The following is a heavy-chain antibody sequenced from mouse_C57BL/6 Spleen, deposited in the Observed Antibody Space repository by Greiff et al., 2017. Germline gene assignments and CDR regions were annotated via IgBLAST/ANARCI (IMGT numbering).Heavy chain of an antibody. J-gene: IGHJ3*01. V-gene: IGHV2-2*01. D-gene: IGHD2-3*01. CDR2: IWSGGST. Sequence: VQLVESGPGLVQPSQSLSITCTVSGFSLTSYGVHWVRQSPGKGLEWLGVIWSGGSTDYNAAFISRLSISKDNSKSQVFFKMNSLQADDTAIYYCARMDGSPWCAYWGQGTLVTVSA. CDR1: GFSLTSYG. CDR3: ARMDGSPWCAY.